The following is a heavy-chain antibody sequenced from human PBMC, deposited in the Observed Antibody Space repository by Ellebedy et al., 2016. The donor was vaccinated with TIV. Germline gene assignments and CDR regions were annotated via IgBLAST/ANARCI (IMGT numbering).Heavy chain of an antibody. CDR3: ARPPESTFDFFEY. Sequence: SETLSLXCTVSGGSVRSSNFYWGWIRQPPGKGLEWIGSIFYSGSTYYNPFLKSRVAISGDTSKNQLSLKLNSVTAADTAVYYCARPPESTFDFFEYWGQGILVTVSS. J-gene: IGHJ4*02. V-gene: IGHV4-39*01. CDR2: IFYSGST. D-gene: IGHD3-16*01. CDR1: GGSVRSSNFY.